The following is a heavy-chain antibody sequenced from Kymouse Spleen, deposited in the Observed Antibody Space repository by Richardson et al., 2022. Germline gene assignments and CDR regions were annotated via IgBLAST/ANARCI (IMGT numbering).Heavy chain of an antibody. CDR2: INHSGST. CDR3: ARGLEQDYYGMDV. D-gene: IGHD1-1*01,IGHD1-20*01,IGHD1-7*01. J-gene: IGHJ6*02. CDR1: GGSFSGYY. Sequence: QVQLQQWGAGLLKPSETLSLTCAVYGGSFSGYYWSWIRQPPGKGLEWIGEINHSGSTNYNPSLKSRVTISVDTSKNQFSLKLSSVTAADTAVYYCARGLEQDYYGMDVWGQGTTVTVSS. V-gene: IGHV4-34*01.